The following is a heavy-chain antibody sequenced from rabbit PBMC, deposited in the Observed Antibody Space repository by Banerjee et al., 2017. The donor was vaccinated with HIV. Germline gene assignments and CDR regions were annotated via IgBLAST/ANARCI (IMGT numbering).Heavy chain of an antibody. CDR3: ARDLAGVIGWNFDL. CDR1: GFSFSSSYW. CDR2: IDVGYRDTT. Sequence: QEQLEESGGGLVTPGGSLTLTCTASGFSFSSSYWICWVRQAPGKGLEWIACIDVGYRDTTYYASWAKGRFTISKTSSTTVTLQMTSLTAADTATYFCARDLAGVIGWNFDLWGPGTLVTVS. J-gene: IGHJ4*01. D-gene: IGHD4-1*01. V-gene: IGHV1S45*01.